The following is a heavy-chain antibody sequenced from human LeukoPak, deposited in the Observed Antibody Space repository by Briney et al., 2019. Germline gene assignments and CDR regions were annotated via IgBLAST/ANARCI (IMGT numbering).Heavy chain of an antibody. D-gene: IGHD6-19*01. CDR3: AKVRGTYSSGYFFDY. CDR1: GFSFDDYA. CDR2: ISWNSGYI. V-gene: IGHV3-9*01. J-gene: IGHJ4*02. Sequence: PGSSLRLSCEASGFSFDDYAMHWARQAPGKGLEWLSIISWNSGYIGYADSVKGRFTISRDNAKNSLYLQMNSLRAEDTAFYYCAKVRGTYSSGYFFDYWGQGALVTVSS.